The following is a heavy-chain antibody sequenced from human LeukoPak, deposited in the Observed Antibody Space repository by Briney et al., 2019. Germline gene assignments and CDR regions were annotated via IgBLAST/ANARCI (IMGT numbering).Heavy chain of an antibody. J-gene: IGHJ4*02. Sequence: GRSLRLSCAASGFTFDDYAMHWVRQAPGKGLEWVSGISWNSGSIGYADSVKGRFTTSRDNAKNSLYLQMNSLRAEDTALYYCAKNTLDYWGQGTLVTVSS. CDR1: GFTFDDYA. CDR2: ISWNSGSI. V-gene: IGHV3-9*01. CDR3: AKNTLDY.